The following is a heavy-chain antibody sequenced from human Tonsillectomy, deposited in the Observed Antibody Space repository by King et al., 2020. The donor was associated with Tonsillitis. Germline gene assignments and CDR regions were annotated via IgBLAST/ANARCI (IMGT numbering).Heavy chain of an antibody. Sequence: VQLVQSGAEVKKPGASVKVSCKASGYTFTGYYIHWVRQAPGQGLEWMGWIHPNSGGTNCAQKFQGRVTMTRDTSISTAYMDLSRLRSDDTAVYYCARAITIFGVVIMYYFDYWGQGTLVTVSS. CDR1: GYTFTGYY. CDR2: IHPNSGGT. V-gene: IGHV1-2*02. CDR3: ARAITIFGVVIMYYFDY. J-gene: IGHJ4*02. D-gene: IGHD3-3*01.